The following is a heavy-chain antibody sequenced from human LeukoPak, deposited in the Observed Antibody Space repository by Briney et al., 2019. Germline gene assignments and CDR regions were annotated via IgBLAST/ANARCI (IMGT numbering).Heavy chain of an antibody. V-gene: IGHV5-51*01. CDR1: GYSFTTYW. D-gene: IGHD2-15*01. Sequence: GKSLKISCKGSGYSFTTYWIGWVRQMPGKGLEWMGIIYPGDSDTRYSPSFQGQVTISADKSIATAYLQWSSLKASDTAMYYCARARYRSGGSCYAEYWGQGTLVTVSS. CDR3: ARARYRSGGSCYAEY. J-gene: IGHJ4*02. CDR2: IYPGDSDT.